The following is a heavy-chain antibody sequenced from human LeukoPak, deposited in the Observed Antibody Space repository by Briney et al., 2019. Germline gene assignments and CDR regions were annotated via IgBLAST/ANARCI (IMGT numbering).Heavy chain of an antibody. V-gene: IGHV3-23*01. Sequence: GGSLRLSCAAAAFTFGNYAMSWVRQAPGKGLEWVSAISGSGANIHYADSVKGRFTISRDNSKNTLYLQMNSLRAEDTAVYFCAKDFTTGGSGSYLDTYFDYWGQGTLVTISS. D-gene: IGHD3-10*01. CDR3: AKDFTTGGSGSYLDTYFDY. CDR1: AFTFGNYA. J-gene: IGHJ4*02. CDR2: ISGSGANI.